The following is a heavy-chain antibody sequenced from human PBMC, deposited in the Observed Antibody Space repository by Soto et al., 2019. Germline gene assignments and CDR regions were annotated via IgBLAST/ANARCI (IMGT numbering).Heavy chain of an antibody. V-gene: IGHV3-7*01. CDR3: APRLGWVAASGGY. D-gene: IGHD6-19*01. CDR2: IKPDGTEK. CDR1: GFPFGSYW. J-gene: IGHJ4*02. Sequence: EVQVVESGGGLVQPGGSLRLACTASGFPFGSYWIHWVRQAPGQGLEWVANIKPDGTEKLYADSVRGRFTISRDNAKNSLYLQMNSLRAEDTALYYCAPRLGWVAASGGYWGRGTLGIVSS.